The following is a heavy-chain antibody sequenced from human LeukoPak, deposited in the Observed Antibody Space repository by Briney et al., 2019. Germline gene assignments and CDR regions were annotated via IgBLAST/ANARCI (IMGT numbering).Heavy chain of an antibody. CDR3: TTDSEIPGGDAFDI. J-gene: IGHJ3*02. CDR2: IKSKTDGGTT. D-gene: IGHD1-26*01. Sequence: GGSLRLSCAASGFTFSNAWMSWVRQAPGKGLEWVGRIKSKTDGGTTDYAAPVKGRFTISRDDSKNTLYLQMNSLKTEDTAVYYCTTDSEIPGGDAFDIWGQGTMVTVSS. CDR1: GFTFSNAW. V-gene: IGHV3-15*01.